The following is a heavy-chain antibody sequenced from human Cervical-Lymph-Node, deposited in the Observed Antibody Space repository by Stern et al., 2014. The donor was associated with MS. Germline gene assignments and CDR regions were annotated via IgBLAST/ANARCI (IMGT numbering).Heavy chain of an antibody. CDR1: GGSISSYY. J-gene: IGHJ6*02. D-gene: IGHD3-22*01. V-gene: IGHV4-59*01. Sequence: QVQLQESGPGLVKPSETLSLTCTVSGGSISSYYWSWIRQPPGKGLEWIGDIYSSGSTNYNPSLKSRVTISVDTSKNQFSLKLSSVTAADTAVYYCARFTYYYDSSGPNYWSYYYGMDVWGQGTTVTVSS. CDR3: ARFTYYYDSSGPNYWSYYYGMDV. CDR2: IYSSGST.